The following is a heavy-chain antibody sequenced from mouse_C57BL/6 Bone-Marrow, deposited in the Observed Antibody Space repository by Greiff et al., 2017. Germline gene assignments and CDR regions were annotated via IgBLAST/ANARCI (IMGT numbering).Heavy chain of an antibody. Sequence: VQLQQPGAELVKPGASVKLSCKASGYTFTSYWMHWVKQRPGQGLEWIGMIHPNSSSTNYKEKFKSKATLTVDKSSITAYMQLSSLTSEDSAVYHCARYYNFDYWGQGTTLTVSS. D-gene: IGHD2-12*01. CDR2: IHPNSSST. CDR3: ARYYNFDY. J-gene: IGHJ2*01. CDR1: GYTFTSYW. V-gene: IGHV1-64*01.